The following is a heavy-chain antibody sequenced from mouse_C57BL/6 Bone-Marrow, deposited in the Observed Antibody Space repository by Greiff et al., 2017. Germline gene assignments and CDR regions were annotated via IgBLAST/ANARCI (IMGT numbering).Heavy chain of an antibody. V-gene: IGHV4-1*01. CDR3: ARPGYDGYYFPYWYFDV. CDR1: GIAFSRYW. CDR2: INPDSSTI. D-gene: IGHD2-3*01. J-gene: IGHJ1*03. Sequence: VQLKESGGGLVQPGGSLKLSCAASGIAFSRYWMSWVRRAPGKGLEWIGEINPDSSTINYAPSLKDKFIISRDNAKNTLYLQMSKVRSEDTALYYCARPGYDGYYFPYWYFDVWGTGTTVTVSS.